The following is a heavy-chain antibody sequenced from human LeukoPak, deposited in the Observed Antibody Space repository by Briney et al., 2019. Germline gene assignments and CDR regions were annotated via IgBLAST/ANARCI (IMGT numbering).Heavy chain of an antibody. CDR3: ARVSTTVAGSDYLDY. V-gene: IGHV3-72*01. Sequence: GGSLRLSCGASGFTFSDHFMDWVRQAPGKGLEWVGRIRKRPNSYTTEYAASVQGRFAISRDDSKNSLYLQMNSLKTEDTAVYYCARVSTTVAGSDYLDYWGQGTQVTISS. D-gene: IGHD6-19*01. CDR1: GFTFSDHF. J-gene: IGHJ4*02. CDR2: IRKRPNSYTT.